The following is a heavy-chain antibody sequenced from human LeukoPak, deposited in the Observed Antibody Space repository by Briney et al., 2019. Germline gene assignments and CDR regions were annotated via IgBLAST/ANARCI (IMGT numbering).Heavy chain of an antibody. CDR1: GYTFTNYY. CDR3: ARWRRTTWEKFDY. Sequence: ASAKVSCKASGYTFTNYYMQWVRQAPGHGLEWMGLINPNDGSTSYAQNFQGRVTMTKDTSTSTVYMELSSLRSDDTAVYYCARWRRTTWEKFDYWGQGTLVTVSS. V-gene: IGHV1-46*01. CDR2: INPNDGST. D-gene: IGHD1-14*01. J-gene: IGHJ4*02.